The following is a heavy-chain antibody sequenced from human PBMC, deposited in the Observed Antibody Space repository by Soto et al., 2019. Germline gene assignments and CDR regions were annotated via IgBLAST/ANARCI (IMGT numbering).Heavy chain of an antibody. CDR1: GDSISRGGYS. CDR2: IYHTGRT. D-gene: IGHD2-21*01. CDR3: ARDRILIPCKGLTHYYGMDV. J-gene: IGHJ6*02. Sequence: QVQLRESGSGLVKPSQSLSLTCAVGGDSISRGGYSWTWIRQPPGRGLEWLGNIYHTGRTSYNPSLKSRLTLSADRSKNEFSLKLSSLTAADTAVYYCARDRILIPCKGLTHYYGMDVWGQGTTVSVSS. V-gene: IGHV4-30-2*01.